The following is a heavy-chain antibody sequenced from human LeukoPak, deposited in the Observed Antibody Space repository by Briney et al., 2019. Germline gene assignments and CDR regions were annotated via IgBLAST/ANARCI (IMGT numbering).Heavy chain of an antibody. CDR2: ISGSGGST. D-gene: IGHD2-2*01. V-gene: IGHV3-23*01. Sequence: PGGSLRLSCAASGFTFSSYAMSWVRRAPGKGLEWVSTISGSGGSTYYADSVKGRFTISRDNSKNTLYLQMNTLRAEDTAVYYCVNFQAGLWVSSPNNWFDSWGQGTLVTVSS. J-gene: IGHJ5*01. CDR1: GFTFSSYA. CDR3: VNFQAGLWVSSPNNWFDS.